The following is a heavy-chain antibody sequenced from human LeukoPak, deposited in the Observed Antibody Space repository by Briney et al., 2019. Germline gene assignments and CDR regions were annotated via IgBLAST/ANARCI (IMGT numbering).Heavy chain of an antibody. Sequence: GGSLRLSCAASGFSFSNYAMTWARQAPGKGLEWVSGISGGGVTTYYADSVKGRFTISSDNSKNTLYLQMNSLRADDTAIYYCARNQQLGGHSYYYYGMDVWGQGTTVTVSS. V-gene: IGHV3-23*01. J-gene: IGHJ6*02. D-gene: IGHD3-16*01. CDR2: ISGGGVTT. CDR3: ARNQQLGGHSYYYYGMDV. CDR1: GFSFSNYA.